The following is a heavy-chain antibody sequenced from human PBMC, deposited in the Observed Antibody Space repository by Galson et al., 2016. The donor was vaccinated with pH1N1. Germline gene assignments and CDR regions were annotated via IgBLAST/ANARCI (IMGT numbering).Heavy chain of an antibody. CDR2: ISSSGDNI. D-gene: IGHD5-18*01. V-gene: IGHV3-30-3*01. Sequence: SLRLSCAASGFTFGIFAMHWVRQAPGEGLEWVAVISSSGDNIFYADSAKGRFTISRDSSKNTLYLQMNNLGPEDTAFYYCARVRSSGYNYAQQFVDWGQGTLVTVSS. CDR3: ARVRSSGYNYAQQFVD. CDR1: GFTFGIFA. J-gene: IGHJ4*02.